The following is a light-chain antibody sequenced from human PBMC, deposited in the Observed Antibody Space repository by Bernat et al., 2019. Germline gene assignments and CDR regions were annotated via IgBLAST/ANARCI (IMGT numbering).Light chain of an antibody. Sequence: EIAMTQPPATLSVPPGERATLSCRASQSVGSNLVWYQQKPGQAPRLLIYGASTRATGIPARFSGGGSGTEFTLTISSLQSEDFAVYYCEQYDNRPTFGQGAKVENK. CDR2: GAS. CDR3: EQYDNRPT. J-gene: IGKJ1*01. CDR1: QSVGSN. V-gene: IGKV3-15*01.